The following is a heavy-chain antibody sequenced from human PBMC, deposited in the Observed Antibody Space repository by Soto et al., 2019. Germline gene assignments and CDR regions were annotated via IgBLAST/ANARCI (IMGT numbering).Heavy chain of an antibody. J-gene: IGHJ4*02. D-gene: IGHD2-2*01. CDR1: GFTFSSYA. Sequence: GGSLRLSCAASGFTFSSYAMSWVRQAPGKGLEWVSAISGSGGSTYYADSVKGRFTISRDNSKNTLYLQMNSLRAEDTAVYYCAKDIVVVPAAIGVYYFDYWGQGTLVTVSS. V-gene: IGHV3-23*01. CDR3: AKDIVVVPAAIGVYYFDY. CDR2: ISGSGGST.